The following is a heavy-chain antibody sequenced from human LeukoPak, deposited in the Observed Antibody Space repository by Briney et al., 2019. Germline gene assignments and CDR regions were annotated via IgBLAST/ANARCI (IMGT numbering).Heavy chain of an antibody. D-gene: IGHD1-7*01. Sequence: ASVKVSCKASGYTFTSYGISWVRQAPGQGLEWMAWIRENNGNTKYAQNVQGRLTMTTDTSTSTAYMELRGLRSDDTAVYYCARDCNYRVDCWGQGTLVTVSS. CDR2: IRENNGNT. CDR1: GYTFTSYG. V-gene: IGHV1-18*01. CDR3: ARDCNYRVDC. J-gene: IGHJ4*02.